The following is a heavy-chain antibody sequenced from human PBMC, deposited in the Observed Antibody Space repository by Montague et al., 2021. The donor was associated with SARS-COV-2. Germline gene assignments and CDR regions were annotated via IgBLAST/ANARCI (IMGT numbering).Heavy chain of an antibody. CDR1: GDSINNSRYY. V-gene: IGHV4-39*01. CDR2: IYYSGSA. J-gene: IGHJ3*02. D-gene: IGHD3-10*01. CDR3: ARLESTRGVIIRGAFHI. Sequence: SETLSLTSSLTGDSINNSRYYWGWIRQPPGKGLEWIGTIYYSGSAYYNPSLKSRVTISVDTSKDQFSLKLNSVTATDTAVYYCARLESTRGVIIRGAFHIWGQGTKVTVSS.